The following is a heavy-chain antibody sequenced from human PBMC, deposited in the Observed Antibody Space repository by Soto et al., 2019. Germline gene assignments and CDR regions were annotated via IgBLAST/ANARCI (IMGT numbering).Heavy chain of an antibody. V-gene: IGHV3-7*02. J-gene: IGHJ4*02. Sequence: GGALRVSCAASGVTFSRYWMNWVRQAPGKGLEWVANIKQDGSEKYYVDSVKGRFTISRDNAKKSLYLQMNSLRVEDTAVYYCASAYCSGGTCYDYWGLGT. D-gene: IGHD2-15*01. CDR3: ASAYCSGGTCYDY. CDR1: GVTFSRYW. CDR2: IKQDGSEK.